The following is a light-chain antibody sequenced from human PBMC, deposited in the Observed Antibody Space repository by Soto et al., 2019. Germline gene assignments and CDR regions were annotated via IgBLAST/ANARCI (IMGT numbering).Light chain of an antibody. Sequence: AALSEPGTVTVSIAEAAATFNTGTSSDVGGYNYVSWYQQHPGKAPKFMIYDVSNRPSGVSNRFSGSKSGNTASLTISGLQAEDEADYYCSSYTTSNTRQIVFGTGTKVTVL. CDR3: SSYTTSNTRQIV. CDR1: SSDVGGYNY. V-gene: IGLV2-14*01. CDR2: DVS. J-gene: IGLJ1*01.